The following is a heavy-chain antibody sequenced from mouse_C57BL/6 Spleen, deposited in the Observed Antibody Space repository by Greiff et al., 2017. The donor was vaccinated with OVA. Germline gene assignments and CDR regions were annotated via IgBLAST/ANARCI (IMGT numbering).Heavy chain of an antibody. D-gene: IGHD1-1*01. V-gene: IGHV1-26*01. Sequence: EVQLQQSGPELVKPGASVKISCKASGYTFTDYYMNWVKQSHGKSLEWIGDINPNNGGTSYNQKFKGKATLTVDKSSSTAYMELRSLTSDDSAVYYCARWDTTVVTRYFDVWGTGTTVTVSA. CDR3: ARWDTTVVTRYFDV. CDR2: INPNNGGT. J-gene: IGHJ1*03. CDR1: GYTFTDYY.